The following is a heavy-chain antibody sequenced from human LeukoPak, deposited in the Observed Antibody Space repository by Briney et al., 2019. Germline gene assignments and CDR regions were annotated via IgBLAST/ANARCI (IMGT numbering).Heavy chain of an antibody. J-gene: IGHJ4*02. CDR2: ISGSGGST. V-gene: IGHV3-23*01. D-gene: IGHD3-16*02. CDR3: AKDMNPTYYEYVWGSYRPPPFDY. Sequence: GGSLRLSCAASGFTFSSYAMSWVRQAPGKGLEWVSAISGSGGSTYYADSVKGRFTISRDNSKNTLYLQMNSLRAEDTAVYYCAKDMNPTYYEYVWGSYRPPPFDYWGQGTLVTVSS. CDR1: GFTFSSYA.